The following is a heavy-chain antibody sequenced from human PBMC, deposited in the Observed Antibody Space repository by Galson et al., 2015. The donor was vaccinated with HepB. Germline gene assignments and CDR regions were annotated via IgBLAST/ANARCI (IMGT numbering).Heavy chain of an antibody. V-gene: IGHV4-39*02. CDR2: IYNSGST. Sequence: LSLTCTVSGGSISSSSYYWGWNRQPPGKGLEWIGSIYNSGSTYSNPSLKSRVTISVDTSKNQFSLKLSSVTAADTAVYFCARDARLVGNYYYYMDVWGKGTTVTVSS. D-gene: IGHD3-9*01. CDR3: ARDARLVGNYYYYMDV. CDR1: GGSISSSSYY. J-gene: IGHJ6*03.